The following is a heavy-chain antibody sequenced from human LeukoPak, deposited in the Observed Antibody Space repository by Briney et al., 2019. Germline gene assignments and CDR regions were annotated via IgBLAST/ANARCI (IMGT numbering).Heavy chain of an antibody. CDR3: ARRRGATVDNWFDP. CDR2: IIPIFGTA. D-gene: IGHD1-26*01. V-gene: IGHV1-69*05. Sequence: GASVKVSCKASGGTFSSYAIIWVRQAPGQGLEWMGGIIPIFGTANYAQKFQGRVTITTDESTSTAYMELSSLRSEDTAVYYCARRRGATVDNWFDPWGQGTLVTVSS. J-gene: IGHJ5*02. CDR1: GGTFSSYA.